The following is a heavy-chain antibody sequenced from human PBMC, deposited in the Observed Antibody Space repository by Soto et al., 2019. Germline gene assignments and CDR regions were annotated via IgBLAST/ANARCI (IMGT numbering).Heavy chain of an antibody. Sequence: QVHLEESGPGLVRPSGTLALICNVSGLPMSSYAWLTWVRQTPGKGMEWIGEIYHTGRTNYNPYLKSRVSLSVDKSTHQFCLNLQSLTVADTAVYYCARGTLIGSSTRNWFDPWGPGTQVTVAS. V-gene: IGHV4-4*02. J-gene: IGHJ5*02. CDR3: ARGTLIGSSTRNWFDP. D-gene: IGHD3-10*01. CDR1: GLPMSSYAW. CDR2: IYHTGRT.